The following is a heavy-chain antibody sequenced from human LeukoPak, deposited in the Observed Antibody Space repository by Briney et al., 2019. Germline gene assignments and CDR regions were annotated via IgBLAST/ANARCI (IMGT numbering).Heavy chain of an antibody. J-gene: IGHJ4*02. V-gene: IGHV3-48*04. Sequence: GGSLRLSCAASGFTFSSYSMNWVRQAPGKGLEWVSYISSSSSIIYYADSVKGRFTISRDNAKNSLYLQMNSLRVEDTAVYYCARDRGDGYNDPGDYWGQGTLVPVSS. CDR3: ARDRGDGYNDPGDY. D-gene: IGHD5-24*01. CDR1: GFTFSSYS. CDR2: ISSSSSII.